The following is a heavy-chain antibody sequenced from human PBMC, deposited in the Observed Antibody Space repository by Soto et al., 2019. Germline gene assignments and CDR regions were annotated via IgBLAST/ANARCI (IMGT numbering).Heavy chain of an antibody. Sequence: QVQLVQSGAELGKPGASVKVSCKASGYSFTSYGFTWVRQAPGQGLEWMGWISNHNGTTNYAQKLQGRVTLTTDRXXSTAYMEIESVTSDDTAMYYCARSGNGYDFSPLDYWGQGTLVTVSS. CDR3: ARSGNGYDFSPLDY. CDR1: GYSFTSYG. CDR2: ISNHNGTT. D-gene: IGHD5-12*01. V-gene: IGHV1-18*01. J-gene: IGHJ4*02.